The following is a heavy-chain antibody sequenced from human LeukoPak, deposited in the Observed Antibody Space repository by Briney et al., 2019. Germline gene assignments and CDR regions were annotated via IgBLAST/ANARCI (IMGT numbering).Heavy chain of an antibody. D-gene: IGHD4-17*01. V-gene: IGHV3-30*02. CDR3: AKGGGGDYISGVVDY. CDR1: GFTFSSYG. Sequence: PGGSLRLSCAASGFTFSSYGMHWVRQAPGKGLEWVAFIRYDGSNKYYADSVKGRFTISRDNSKNTLYLQMNSLRAEDTAVYYCAKGGGGDYISGVVDYWGQGTLVTVSS. CDR2: IRYDGSNK. J-gene: IGHJ4*02.